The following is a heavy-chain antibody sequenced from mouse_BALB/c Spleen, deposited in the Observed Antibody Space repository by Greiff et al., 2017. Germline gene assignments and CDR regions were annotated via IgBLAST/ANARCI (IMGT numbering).Heavy chain of an antibody. D-gene: IGHD2-4*01. CDR3: ARNWMITTGAMDY. V-gene: IGHV2-2*02. J-gene: IGHJ4*01. Sequence: VKLQESGPGLVQPSQSLSITCTVSGFSLTSYGVHWVRQSPGKGLEWLGVIWSGGSTDYNAAFISRLSISKDNSKSQVFFKMNSLQANDTAIYYCARNWMITTGAMDYWGQGTSVTVSS. CDR1: GFSLTSYG. CDR2: IWSGGST.